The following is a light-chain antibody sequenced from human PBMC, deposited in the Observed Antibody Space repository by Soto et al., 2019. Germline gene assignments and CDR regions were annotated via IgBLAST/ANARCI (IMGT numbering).Light chain of an antibody. CDR1: QSVSSY. Sequence: DIVLTQSPATLSLSPGERATLSCRDSQSVSSYLAWSQQKPGQAPRLLIYDASNSATGIPARFSGSGSGTDFTLTISILEPEDFSVSYCQQRINWPITFGQGTRLEMK. V-gene: IGKV3-11*01. CDR2: DAS. CDR3: QQRINWPIT. J-gene: IGKJ5*01.